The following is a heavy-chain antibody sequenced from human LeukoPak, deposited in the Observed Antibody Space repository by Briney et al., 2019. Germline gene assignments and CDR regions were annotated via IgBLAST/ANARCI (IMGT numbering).Heavy chain of an antibody. D-gene: IGHD3-10*01. CDR3: ARDSDYYGSGSRFDY. J-gene: IGHJ4*02. V-gene: IGHV4-61*02. CDR2: IYTSGST. CDR1: GGSISSGSYY. Sequence: SETLSLTCTVSGGSISSGSYYWSWIRQPAGKGLEWIGRIYTSGSTNYNPSLKSRVTISVDTSKNQFSLKLSSETAADTAVYYCARDSDYYGSGSRFDYWGQGTLVTVSS.